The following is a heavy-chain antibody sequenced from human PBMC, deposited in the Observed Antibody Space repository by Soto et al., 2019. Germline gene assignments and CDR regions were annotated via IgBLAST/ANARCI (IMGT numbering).Heavy chain of an antibody. CDR2: INAGNGNT. CDR1: GYTFTSYA. Sequence: ASVKVSCKASGYTFTSYAMHWVRQAPGQRLEWMGWINAGNGNTKYSQKFQGRVTITRDTSASTAYMELSSLRSEDTAVYYCAIEHDYGDGGRGYYYGMDVWGQGTTVTVSS. J-gene: IGHJ6*02. D-gene: IGHD4-17*01. V-gene: IGHV1-3*01. CDR3: AIEHDYGDGGRGYYYGMDV.